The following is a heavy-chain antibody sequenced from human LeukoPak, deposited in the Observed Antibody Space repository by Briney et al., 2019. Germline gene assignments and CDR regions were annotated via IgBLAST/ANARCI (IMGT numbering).Heavy chain of an antibody. J-gene: IGHJ4*02. CDR3: AKGDNDILTGYYNSFDY. D-gene: IGHD3-9*01. CDR1: GFIFSSYA. Sequence: PGGSLRLSCAASGFIFSSYAMHWVRQAPGKGLEWVAVISYDGSNKYYADSVKGRFTISRDNSKNTLYLQMNSLRAEDTAVYYCAKGDNDILTGYYNSFDYWGQGTLVTVSS. V-gene: IGHV3-30-3*01. CDR2: ISYDGSNK.